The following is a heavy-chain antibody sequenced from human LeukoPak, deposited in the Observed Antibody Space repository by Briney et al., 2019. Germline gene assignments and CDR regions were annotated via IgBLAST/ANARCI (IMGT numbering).Heavy chain of an antibody. CDR3: ASTSGSGGYYYDY. Sequence: PSETLSLTCTVSSDSLSTYYWSWIRQPAGKGLEWIGRIYTSGSTNYNPSLKSRVTMSVDTSKNQFSLKLSSVTAADTAVYYCASTSGSGGYYYDYWGQGTLVTVSS. CDR1: SDSLSTYY. J-gene: IGHJ4*02. D-gene: IGHD3-22*01. V-gene: IGHV4-4*07. CDR2: IYTSGST.